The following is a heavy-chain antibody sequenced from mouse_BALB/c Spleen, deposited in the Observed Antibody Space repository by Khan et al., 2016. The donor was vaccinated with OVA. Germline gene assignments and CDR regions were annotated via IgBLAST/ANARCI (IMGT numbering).Heavy chain of an antibody. CDR2: IWSDGST. D-gene: IGHD2-10*01. CDR1: GFSLSNYG. J-gene: IGHJ4*01. V-gene: IGHV2-6-1*01. CDR3: ARQPYYHYYIMDY. Sequence: VQLQESGPGLVAPSQSLSITCPISGFSLSNYGVHWVRQPPGKGLEWLVVIWSDGSTAYNSALNSRLTISKDNSKSQVFLKMNSLQTDDTAMYYCARQPYYHYYIMDYWGQGTSVTVSS.